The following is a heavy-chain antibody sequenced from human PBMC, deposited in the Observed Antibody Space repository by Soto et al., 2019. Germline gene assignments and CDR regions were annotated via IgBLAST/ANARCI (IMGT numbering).Heavy chain of an antibody. CDR1: GHTCTSFG. CDR3: AREKMIDDYGLGTYDY. CDR2: ISGYNGKT. J-gene: IGHJ4*01. Sequence: ASRRVSCTTSGHTCTSFGVSLVRQALGQGREWMGWISGYNGKTKCAQTLQGRVTMTADTATSTVYLQLRGLRPDDTAVYVCAREKMIDDYGLGTYDYWGHGTTVTVSS. D-gene: IGHD3-10*01. V-gene: IGHV1-18*04.